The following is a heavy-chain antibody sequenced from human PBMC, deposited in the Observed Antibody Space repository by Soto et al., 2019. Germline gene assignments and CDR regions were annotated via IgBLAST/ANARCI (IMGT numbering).Heavy chain of an antibody. CDR1: GGTFSSYA. D-gene: IGHD5-12*01. V-gene: IGHV1-69*06. CDR3: ASNGRDGYNLDGMDV. CDR2: IIPIFVTA. Sequence: QVQLVQSGAEVKKPGSSVKVSCKASGGTFSSYAISWVRQAPGQGLEWMGGIIPIFVTANYAKKFQGRVTITADKSTSTAYMELSSLRSEDTAVYYCASNGRDGYNLDGMDVWGQGTTVTVSS. J-gene: IGHJ6*02.